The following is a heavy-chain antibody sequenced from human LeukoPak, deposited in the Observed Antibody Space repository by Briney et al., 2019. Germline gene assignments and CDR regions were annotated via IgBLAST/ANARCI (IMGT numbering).Heavy chain of an antibody. CDR1: GFTFSSYR. Sequence: GGSLRLSCAASGFTFSSYRMNWVRQAPGKGLEWVSSISGSSSDIYYADSVKGRFTISRDNAKNSLYLQMNSLRTQDTTGCYFARRAMTLGGVPHPGGQGTLLTLPS. J-gene: IGHJ5*02. V-gene: IGHV3-21*04. CDR2: ISGSSSDI. D-gene: IGHD3-16*01. CDR3: ARRAMTLGGVPHP.